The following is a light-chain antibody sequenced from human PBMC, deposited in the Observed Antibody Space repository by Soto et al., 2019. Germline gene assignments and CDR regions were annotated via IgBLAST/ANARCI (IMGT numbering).Light chain of an antibody. CDR3: QQYYRPWT. J-gene: IGKJ1*01. V-gene: IGKV4-1*01. CDR2: WAS. Sequence: DIVMTQSPDSLAVSLGERATINCKSSQSVLYSSNNKNYLAWYQQKPGQPPKLLIYWASTRESGVPDRFSGSGSVTDFTLTISSRQAEDVAVYYCQQYYRPWTFGQGTKVEIK. CDR1: QSVLYSSNNKNY.